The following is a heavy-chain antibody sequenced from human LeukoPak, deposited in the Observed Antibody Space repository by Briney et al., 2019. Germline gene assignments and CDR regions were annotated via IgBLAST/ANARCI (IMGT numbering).Heavy chain of an antibody. J-gene: IGHJ3*02. CDR2: ISSNGGST. Sequence: GGSLRLSCAASGFTFSSYAMHWLRQAPGKGLEYVSAISSNGGSTYYANSVKGRFTISRDNSKNTLYLQMGSLRAEDMAVYYCARDREMAAMGAFDIWGQGTMVTVSS. D-gene: IGHD5-24*01. V-gene: IGHV3-64*01. CDR3: ARDREMAAMGAFDI. CDR1: GFTFSSYA.